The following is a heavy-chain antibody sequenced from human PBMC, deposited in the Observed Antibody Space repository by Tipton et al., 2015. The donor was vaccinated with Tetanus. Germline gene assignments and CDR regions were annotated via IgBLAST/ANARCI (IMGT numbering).Heavy chain of an antibody. V-gene: IGHV1-18*01. D-gene: IGHD3-10*01. Sequence: QLVQSGAEVKKPGASVKVSCKASGYTFTTYGITWVRQAPGRGLEWMGWVSTYNGNTEYAQNFEGRVTMTTDTSTRTGYMELGSLRSGDTAVYYCARVYAPMASGGMDVWGQGTTVTVSS. J-gene: IGHJ6*02. CDR2: VSTYNGNT. CDR1: GYTFTTYG. CDR3: ARVYAPMASGGMDV.